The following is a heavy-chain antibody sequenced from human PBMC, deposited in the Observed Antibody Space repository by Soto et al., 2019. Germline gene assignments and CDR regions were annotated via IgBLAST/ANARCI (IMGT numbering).Heavy chain of an antibody. D-gene: IGHD6-13*01. CDR3: ASDGAATFDY. CDR2: ISYDGSNK. J-gene: IGHJ4*02. Sequence: QVQLVESGGGVVQPGRSLRLSCAASGFTFSSYAMHWVRQAPGKGLEWVAVISYDGSNKYYADSVKGRFTISRDNSKNTLYLQLNSLRAEDTAVYYCASDGAATFDYWGQGTLVTVSS. V-gene: IGHV3-30-3*01. CDR1: GFTFSSYA.